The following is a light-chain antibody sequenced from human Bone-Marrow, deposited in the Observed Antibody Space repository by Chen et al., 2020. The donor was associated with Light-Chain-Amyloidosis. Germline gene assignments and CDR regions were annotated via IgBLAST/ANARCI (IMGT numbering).Light chain of an antibody. Sequence: QSVLTQPPSASGTPGPRVTLSCSGSSSNIGSNTVNWYQQLPGPAPKLLFYSDNQRPSGVPDRFSGSKSGTSASLAISGLQSEDGADYYCAAWDDSLNGPVFGTGTKVTVL. V-gene: IGLV1-44*01. J-gene: IGLJ1*01. CDR3: AAWDDSLNGPV. CDR2: SDN. CDR1: SSNIGSNT.